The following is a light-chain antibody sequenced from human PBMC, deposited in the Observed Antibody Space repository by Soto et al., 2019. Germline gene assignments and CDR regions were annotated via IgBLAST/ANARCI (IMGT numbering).Light chain of an antibody. CDR3: QQYDNLPPLT. J-gene: IGKJ4*01. CDR2: DAS. V-gene: IGKV1-33*01. CDR1: QDISNY. Sequence: DLQMTQSPSSLPASVGDRVTITCQASQDISNYLNWYQQKPGKAPKLLIYDASNLETGVPSRFSGSGSGTDFTFTISSLQPEDIATYYCQQYDNLPPLTFGGGTKVEIK.